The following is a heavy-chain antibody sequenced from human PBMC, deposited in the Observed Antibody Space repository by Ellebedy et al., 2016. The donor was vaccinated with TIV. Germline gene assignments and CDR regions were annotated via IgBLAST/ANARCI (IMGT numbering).Heavy chain of an antibody. D-gene: IGHD3-10*01. V-gene: IGHV3-21*01. CDR1: GFAFGGYT. J-gene: IGHJ4*02. CDR3: ARDLIPPSFYGSGVPDGYFDY. Sequence: GGSLRLSCAASGFAFGGYTMNWVRQAPGKGLEWVSAISSRSNYIYYADSVKGRFTISRDNAKNSLYLQMNSLRAEDTAVYYCARDLIPPSFYGSGVPDGYFDYWGQGTLATVSS. CDR2: ISSRSNYI.